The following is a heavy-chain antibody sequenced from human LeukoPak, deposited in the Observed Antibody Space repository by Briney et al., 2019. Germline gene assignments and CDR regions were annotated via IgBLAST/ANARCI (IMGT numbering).Heavy chain of an antibody. CDR3: AAAGRYPTYYDSSGYYYDYGMDV. D-gene: IGHD3-22*01. J-gene: IGHJ6*02. CDR1: GFTFTSSA. V-gene: IGHV1-58*02. CDR2: IVVGSGNT. Sequence: ASVKVSCKASGFTFTSSAMQWVRQARGQRLEWIGWIVVGSGNTNYAQKFQERVTITRDMSTSTAYMELSSLRSEDTAVYYCAAAGRYPTYYDSSGYYYDYGMDVWGQGTTVTVSS.